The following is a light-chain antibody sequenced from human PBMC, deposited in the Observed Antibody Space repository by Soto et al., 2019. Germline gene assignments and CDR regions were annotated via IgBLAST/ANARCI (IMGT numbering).Light chain of an antibody. CDR3: SSYTGSSTYVV. Sequence: QSALTQPASVSGSPGQSITISCTGTSSDVGGYNYVSWYQQHPGKAPKLMIYDVSNRPSGVSNRFSGSKSGNTASLTISRLQAEDEADYYCSSYTGSSTYVVFCVGTQLTVL. V-gene: IGLV2-14*01. CDR1: SSDVGGYNY. CDR2: DVS. J-gene: IGLJ2*01.